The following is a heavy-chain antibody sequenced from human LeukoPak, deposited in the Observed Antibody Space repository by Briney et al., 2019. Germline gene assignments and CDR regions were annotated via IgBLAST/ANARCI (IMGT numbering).Heavy chain of an antibody. V-gene: IGHV3-15*01. CDR1: GFTFSNAW. Sequence: GGSLRLSCAASGFTFSNAWMSWVRQAPGKGLEWVGRIKSKTDGWTTDYAAPVKGRFTISRDDSKNTLYLQMNSLKTEDTAVYYCTTDPNYYDSSGYSTPNYFDYWGQGTLVTVSS. J-gene: IGHJ4*02. CDR2: IKSKTDGWTT. CDR3: TTDPNYYDSSGYSTPNYFDY. D-gene: IGHD3-22*01.